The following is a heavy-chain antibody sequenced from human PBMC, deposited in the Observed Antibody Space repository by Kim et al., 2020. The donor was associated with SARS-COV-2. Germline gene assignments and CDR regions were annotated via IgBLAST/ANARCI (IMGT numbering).Heavy chain of an antibody. J-gene: IGHJ6*02. CDR1: GFTFSSYA. CDR3: AKGGYSGHGYYYYGMDV. D-gene: IGHD5-12*01. V-gene: IGHV3-23*01. CDR2: ISGSGGST. Sequence: GGSLRLSCAASGFTFSSYAMSWVRQAPGKGLEWVSAISGSGGSTYYADSVKGRFTISRDNSKNTLYLQMNSLRAEDTAVYYCAKGGYSGHGYYYYGMDVWGQGTTVTVSS.